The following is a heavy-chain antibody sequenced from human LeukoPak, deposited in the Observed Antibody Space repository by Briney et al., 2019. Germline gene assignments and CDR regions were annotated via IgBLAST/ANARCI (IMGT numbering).Heavy chain of an antibody. Sequence: GGSLRLSSAASRFTFDDYGMSWVRQAPGKGLEWVSGINWNGGSTGYADSVKGRFTISRDNAKNSLYLQMNSLRAEDTALYYCARVIAAQVPDSWGQGTLVTVSS. J-gene: IGHJ5*01. CDR1: RFTFDDYG. CDR3: ARVIAAQVPDS. D-gene: IGHD6-13*01. V-gene: IGHV3-20*04. CDR2: INWNGGST.